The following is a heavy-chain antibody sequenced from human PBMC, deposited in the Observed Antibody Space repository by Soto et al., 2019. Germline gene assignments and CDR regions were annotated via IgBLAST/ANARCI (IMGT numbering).Heavy chain of an antibody. V-gene: IGHV5-51*01. D-gene: IGHD6-13*01. CDR3: ERTAAAGKYYYGVDV. CDR2: IYPGDSDT. CDR1: GYSFTSYW. Sequence: GGSLKISCKGSGYSFTSYWIGWVRQMPGKGLEWMGIIYPGDSDTRYSPSFQGQVTISADKSISTAYLQWSSLKASDTAIYYCERTAAAGKYYYGVDVWGQGTTVTVSS. J-gene: IGHJ6*02.